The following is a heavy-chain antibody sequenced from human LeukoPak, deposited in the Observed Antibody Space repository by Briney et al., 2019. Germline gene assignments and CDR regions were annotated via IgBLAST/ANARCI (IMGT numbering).Heavy chain of an antibody. V-gene: IGHV4-4*07. CDR1: GGSISSYY. CDR3: ARDVVGVNNYFYYYYYMDV. Sequence: SETLSLTCTVSGGSISSYYWSWIRQPAGKGLEWIGHIYTSGNINYNPSLKSRVTMSVDTSKNQSSLKLSSVTAADTAVYYCARDVVGVNNYFYYYYYMDVWGKGTTVSVSS. CDR2: IYTSGNI. D-gene: IGHD2-21*01. J-gene: IGHJ6*03.